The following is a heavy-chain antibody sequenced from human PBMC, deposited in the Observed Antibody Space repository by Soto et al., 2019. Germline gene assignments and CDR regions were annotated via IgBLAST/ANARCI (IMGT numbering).Heavy chain of an antibody. V-gene: IGHV3-7*03. J-gene: IGHJ6*02. CDR1: GFTFSGSA. CDR2: VNEDGSEK. CDR3: ASLDV. Sequence: GGSLRLSCAASGFTFSGSAMHWVRQAQGKGLEWVANVNEDGSEKYYVDSVKGRFTVSRDNAKNSLYLQMNSLRAEDTAVYYCASLDVWGQGTTVTVSS.